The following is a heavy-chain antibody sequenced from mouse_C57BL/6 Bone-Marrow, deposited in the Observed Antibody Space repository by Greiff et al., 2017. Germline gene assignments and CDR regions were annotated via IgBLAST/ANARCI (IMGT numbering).Heavy chain of an antibody. Sequence: EVKLQESGPVLVKPGASVKMSCKASGYTFTDYYMNWVKQSHGKSLEWIGVINPYNGGTSYNQKFKGKATLTVDKSSSTAYMELNSLTSEDSAVYYCDRYYSNSGVWGKGTTVTVSS. CDR3: DRYYSNSGV. V-gene: IGHV1-19*01. J-gene: IGHJ1*03. CDR2: INPYNGGT. D-gene: IGHD2-5*01. CDR1: GYTFTDYY.